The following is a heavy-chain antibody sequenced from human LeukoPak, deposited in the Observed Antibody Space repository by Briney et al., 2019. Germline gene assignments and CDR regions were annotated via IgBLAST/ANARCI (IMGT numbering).Heavy chain of an antibody. D-gene: IGHD3-10*01. J-gene: IGHJ4*02. CDR1: GYTFTGYY. V-gene: IGHV1-2*02. CDR2: INPNSGGT. CDR3: ASSTPLLWFGELLSSFDY. Sequence: ASVKVSCKASGYTFTGYYMHWVRQAPGQGLEWMGWINPNSGGTNYAQKFQGRVTMTRDTSISTAYMELSRLRSDDTAVYYCASSTPLLWFGELLSSFDYWGQGTLVTVSS.